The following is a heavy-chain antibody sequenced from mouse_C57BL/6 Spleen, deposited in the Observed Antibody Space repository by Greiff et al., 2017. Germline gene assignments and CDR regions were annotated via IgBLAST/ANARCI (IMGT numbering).Heavy chain of an antibody. D-gene: IGHD1-1*01. CDR1: GYSFTDYN. Sequence: VHVKQSGPELVKPGASVKISCKASGYSFTDYNMNWVKQSNGKSLEWIGVINPNYGTTSYNQKFKGKATLTVDQSSSTAYMQLNSLTSEDSAVYYCARHGSSYWYFDVWGTGTTVTVSS. V-gene: IGHV1-39*01. CDR3: ARHGSSYWYFDV. CDR2: INPNYGTT. J-gene: IGHJ1*03.